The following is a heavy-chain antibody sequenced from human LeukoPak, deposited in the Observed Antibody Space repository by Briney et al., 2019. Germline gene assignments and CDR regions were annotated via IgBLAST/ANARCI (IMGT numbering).Heavy chain of an antibody. CDR1: GGSISCGDYY. V-gene: IGHV4-30-4*01. D-gene: IGHD4-11*01. CDR2: IYYSGST. CDR3: ARGETTESEIWFDP. Sequence: SQTLSLTCTVSGGSISCGDYYWSWIRQPPGKGLEWIGYIYYSGSTYYNPSLKSRVTISVDTSKNQFSLKLSSVTAADTAVYYCARGETTESEIWFDPWGQGTLVTVSS. J-gene: IGHJ5*02.